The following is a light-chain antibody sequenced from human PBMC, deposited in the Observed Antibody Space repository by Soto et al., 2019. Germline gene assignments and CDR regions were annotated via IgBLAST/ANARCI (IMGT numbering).Light chain of an antibody. V-gene: IGKV3-20*01. J-gene: IGKJ1*01. CDR1: QSLSRSF. CDR2: GAS. CDR3: QQYITSPT. Sequence: ESILPQSPGTLSLSPGERATLSCRASQSLSRSFFAWFQQTPGQSPRLLIYGASNRATGIPDRFSGSGSGTEFTLTISRLEPEEFAVYYCQQYITSPTFGQGTTVEIK.